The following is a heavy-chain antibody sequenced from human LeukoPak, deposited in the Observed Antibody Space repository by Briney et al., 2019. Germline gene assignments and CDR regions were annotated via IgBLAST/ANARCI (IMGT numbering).Heavy chain of an antibody. J-gene: IGHJ4*02. CDR1: GFTFSSYW. CDR3: ARELLGHGYNSGDFDY. Sequence: GGSLRLSCAASGFTFSSYWMNWVRQAPGKGLKWVANIKQDGNEKYYVDSVKGRFTISRDNAKNSLYLQMNSLRAEDTAVYYCARELLGHGYNSGDFDYWGQGTLVTVPS. D-gene: IGHD5-24*01. V-gene: IGHV3-7*01. CDR2: IKQDGNEK.